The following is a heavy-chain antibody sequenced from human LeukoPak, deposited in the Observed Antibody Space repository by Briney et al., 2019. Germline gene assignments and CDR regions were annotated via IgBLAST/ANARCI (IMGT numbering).Heavy chain of an antibody. D-gene: IGHD6-13*01. CDR1: GFTFSSDG. Sequence: PGGSLRLSCAASGFTFSSDGMHWVRQAPGKGLEWLTFISYDANTKYYSDSVRGRFTVSRDNSKNTMYLQMYSLRPEDTAMYYCAKDRASSWSLDYWGQGNLVTVSS. V-gene: IGHV3-30*18. CDR3: AKDRASSWSLDY. CDR2: ISYDANTK. J-gene: IGHJ4*02.